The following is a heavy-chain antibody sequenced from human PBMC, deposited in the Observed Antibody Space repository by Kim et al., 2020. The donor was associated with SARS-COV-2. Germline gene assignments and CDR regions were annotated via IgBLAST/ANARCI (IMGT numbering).Heavy chain of an antibody. CDR3: ARDSTGYFDS. V-gene: IGHV7-4-1*02. Sequence: NPTYAKGFTGRVVFPRDTSVRTAYLQVSSRKAEDTAVYYCARDSTGYFDSWGQGTLVTVSS. CDR2: NP. D-gene: IGHD2-8*02. J-gene: IGHJ4*02.